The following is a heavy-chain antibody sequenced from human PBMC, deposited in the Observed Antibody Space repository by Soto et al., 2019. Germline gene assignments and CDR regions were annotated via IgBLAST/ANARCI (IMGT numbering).Heavy chain of an antibody. CDR2: IIPIFGTA. V-gene: IGHV1-69*06. CDR3: ARRHEHWYFDL. CDR1: GGTFSSYA. Sequence: ASVKVSCKASGGTFSSYAISWVRQAPGQGLEWMGGIIPIFGTANYAQKFQGRVTITADKSKSTAYMELSTLRSEDTAVYYCARRHEHWYFDLWGRGTLVTVPQ. J-gene: IGHJ2*01.